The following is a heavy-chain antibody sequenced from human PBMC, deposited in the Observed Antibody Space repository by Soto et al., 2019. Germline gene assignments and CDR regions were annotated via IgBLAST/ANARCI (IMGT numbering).Heavy chain of an antibody. CDR3: ARVNEAYYYYYGMDV. V-gene: IGHV1-2*02. D-gene: IGHD1-1*01. CDR2: INPNSGGT. Sequence: MGWINPNSGGTNYAQTFRGRVTMTRDTSISTAYMELSGLISDDTAVYYCARVNEAYYYYYGMDVWGQGTTVTVSS. J-gene: IGHJ6*02.